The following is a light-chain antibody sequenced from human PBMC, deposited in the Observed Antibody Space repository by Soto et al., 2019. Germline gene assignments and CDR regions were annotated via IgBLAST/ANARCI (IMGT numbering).Light chain of an antibody. CDR1: SSDVGAYDY. Sequence: QSALTQPPSASGSPGQSVTISCTGTSSDVGAYDYVSWYQQHPGKAPKLIIYEVNKRPSGVPDRCSGSKSGNTASLTVSGLQAEDEADYHCSSFAGGTTLVFGGGTKVTVL. J-gene: IGLJ3*02. CDR2: EVN. V-gene: IGLV2-8*01. CDR3: SSFAGGTTLV.